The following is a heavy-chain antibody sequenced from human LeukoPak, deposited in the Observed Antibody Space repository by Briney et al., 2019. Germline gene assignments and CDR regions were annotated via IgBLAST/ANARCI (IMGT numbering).Heavy chain of an antibody. J-gene: IGHJ4*02. CDR2: IRYDGSNK. Sequence: PGGSLRLSCAASGFTFSSYGMHWVRQAPGKGLEWVAFIRYDGSNKYYAGSVKGRFTISRDNSKNTLYLQMNSLRAEDTAVYYCAKNGLYGLCFDYWGQGTLVTVSS. CDR3: AKNGLYGLCFDY. V-gene: IGHV3-30*02. CDR1: GFTFSSYG. D-gene: IGHD2-8*01.